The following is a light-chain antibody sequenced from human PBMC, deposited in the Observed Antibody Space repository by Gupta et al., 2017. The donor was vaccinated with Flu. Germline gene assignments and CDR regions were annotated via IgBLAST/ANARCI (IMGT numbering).Light chain of an antibody. CDR3: QVWDSNSGRV. J-gene: IGLJ3*02. CDR1: DSGGKI. CDR2: DDD. Sequence: PGKTARITCGGSDSGGKILHWYLRRSAQAPLLVVHDDDDRPAGIPERVSGSKSGNTATLTLSRVEAGDEDDYYCQVWDSNSGRVFGGGTKLTVL. V-gene: IGLV3-21*03.